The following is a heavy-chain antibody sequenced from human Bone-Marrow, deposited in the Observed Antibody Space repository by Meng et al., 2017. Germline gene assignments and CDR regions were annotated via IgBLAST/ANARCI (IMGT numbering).Heavy chain of an antibody. CDR2: ISSSGSTI. CDR1: GGSFSGYY. CDR3: ARDWPYCSGGSCYSRKGLDYFDY. V-gene: IGHV3-11*01. D-gene: IGHD2-15*01. Sequence: LSLTCAVYGGSFSGYYWSWIRQPPGKGLEWVSYISSSGSTIYYADSVKGRFTISRDNAKNSLYLQMNSLRAEDTAVYYCARDWPYCSGGSCYSRKGLDYFDYWGQGTLVTVSS. J-gene: IGHJ4*02.